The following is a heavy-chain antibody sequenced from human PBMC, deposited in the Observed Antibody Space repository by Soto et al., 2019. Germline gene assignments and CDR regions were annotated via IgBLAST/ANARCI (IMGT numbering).Heavy chain of an antibody. Sequence: PSETLSLTCAVYGGSFSGYYLTWIRQPPGAGLEWIGEINHSGSTNYKPSLRGRVTISVDTSKNQLSLRVTSVTAADTAVYYCARGRTLITGTSLDYWGQGALVTVYS. D-gene: IGHD1-20*01. V-gene: IGHV4-34*01. J-gene: IGHJ4*02. CDR1: GGSFSGYY. CDR3: ARGRTLITGTSLDY. CDR2: INHSGST.